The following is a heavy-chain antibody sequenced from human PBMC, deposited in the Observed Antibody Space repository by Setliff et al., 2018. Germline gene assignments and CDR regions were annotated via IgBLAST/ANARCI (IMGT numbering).Heavy chain of an antibody. J-gene: IGHJ4*02. CDR1: GYTFSNYG. CDR3: ARINFYVSSGYYYAPDY. Sequence: ASVKVSCKASGYTFSNYGVTWVRQAPGQGLEWMGWVTVYNGNTKYAQNLQGRLTLTTDISTSTAYMELRSLRSDDTALYYCARINFYVSSGYYYAPDYWGQGTLVTVSS. CDR2: VTVYNGNT. V-gene: IGHV1-18*01. D-gene: IGHD3-22*01.